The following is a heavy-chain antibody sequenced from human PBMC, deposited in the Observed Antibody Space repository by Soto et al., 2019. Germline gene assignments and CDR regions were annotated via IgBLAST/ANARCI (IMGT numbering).Heavy chain of an antibody. V-gene: IGHV1-69*13. D-gene: IGHD3-16*02. CDR3: EAEMTFGKLSVV. Sequence: AVKVSCKASGDTDTNYVISWVRQAPGQGLEWMGGIFPKFGTTYSAQKLQDRLTITADESTSTVYMQLSSLRLDDTAVYYCEAEMTFGKLSVVWGQGTTVTVSS. CDR2: IFPKFGTT. CDR1: GDTDTNYV. J-gene: IGHJ6*02.